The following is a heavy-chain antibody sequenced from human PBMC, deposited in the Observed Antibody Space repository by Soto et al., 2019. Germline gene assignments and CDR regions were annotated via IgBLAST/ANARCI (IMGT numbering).Heavy chain of an antibody. V-gene: IGHV1-18*04. CDR2: ISAYNGNT. Sequence: ASVKVSCKASGYTFTSYGISWVRQAPGQGLEWMGWISAYNGNTNYAQKLQGRVTMTTDTSTSTAYMELRSLRSDDTAVYYCARDRDYGDYEGGWFDPWGQGTLVTVSS. D-gene: IGHD4-17*01. J-gene: IGHJ5*02. CDR3: ARDRDYGDYEGGWFDP. CDR1: GYTFTSYG.